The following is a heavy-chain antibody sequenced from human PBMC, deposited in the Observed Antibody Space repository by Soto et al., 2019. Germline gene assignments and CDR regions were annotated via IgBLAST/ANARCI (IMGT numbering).Heavy chain of an antibody. D-gene: IGHD2-21*02. CDR2: ISAYNGNT. CDR3: ARDQRGDYYFGRLDY. V-gene: IGHV1-18*01. J-gene: IGHJ4*02. Sequence: ASVKVSCKASGYTFTSYGISWVRQAPGQGLEWMGWISAYNGNTNYAQKLQGRVTMTTDTSTSTAYMELRSLRSDDTAVYYCARDQRGDYYFGRLDYWGQGTLVTVS. CDR1: GYTFTSYG.